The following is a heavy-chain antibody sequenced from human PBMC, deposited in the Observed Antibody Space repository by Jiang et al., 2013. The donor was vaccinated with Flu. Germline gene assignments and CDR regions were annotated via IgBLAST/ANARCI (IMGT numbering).Heavy chain of an antibody. V-gene: IGHV4-59*08. Sequence: GPGLVKPSETLSLTCTVSGGSISSYYWSWIRQPPGKGLEWIGYIYYSGSTNYNPSLKSRVTISVDTSKNQFSLRLSSVTAADTAVYYCATPYYDILTGHATPYAFDIWGQGTMVTVSS. CDR3: ATPYYDILTGHATPYAFDI. J-gene: IGHJ3*02. D-gene: IGHD3-9*01. CDR2: IYYSGST. CDR1: GGSISSYY.